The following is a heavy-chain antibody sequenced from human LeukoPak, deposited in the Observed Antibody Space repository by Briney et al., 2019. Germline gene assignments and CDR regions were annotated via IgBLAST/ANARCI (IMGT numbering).Heavy chain of an antibody. CDR2: IYPGDSDT. D-gene: IGHD6-6*01. J-gene: IGHJ6*03. CDR1: GYSFTSYW. Sequence: GESLKISCKGSGYSFTSYWIGWVRQMPGKGLEWMGIIYPGDSDTRYSPSFQGQVTISADKSISTAYLQWSSLKASDTAMYYCARHTDGSSPNYYYYYMDVWGKGTTVTVSS. CDR3: ARHTDGSSPNYYYYYMDV. V-gene: IGHV5-51*01.